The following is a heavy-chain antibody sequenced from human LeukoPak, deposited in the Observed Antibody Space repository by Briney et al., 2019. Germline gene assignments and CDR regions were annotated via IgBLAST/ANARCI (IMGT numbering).Heavy chain of an antibody. CDR1: GGTFISYA. CDR3: ARTLHYYDSSGFAY. J-gene: IGHJ4*02. CDR2: IIPIFGIA. Sequence: SVKVSCKASGGTFISYAISWVRQAPGQGLEWMGGIIPIFGIANYAQKFQGRVTITADKSTSTAYVELSSLRSEDTAVYYCARTLHYYDSSGFAYWGQGTLVTVSS. D-gene: IGHD3-22*01. V-gene: IGHV1-69*17.